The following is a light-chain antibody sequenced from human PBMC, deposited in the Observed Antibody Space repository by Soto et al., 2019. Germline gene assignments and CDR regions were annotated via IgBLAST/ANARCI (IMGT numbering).Light chain of an antibody. V-gene: IGKV3-20*01. CDR1: QTVIGSA. J-gene: IGKJ4*01. CDR2: GAS. CDR3: QQYGGSPVT. Sequence: IVLTQSPGILSLSPGERATLSCRASQTVIGSALAWYQQKPAQAPRLLVYGASNRATGLTDRFSGSGSGTGFTLTISRLESEDFAFYFCQQYGGSPVTFGGGTNLEI.